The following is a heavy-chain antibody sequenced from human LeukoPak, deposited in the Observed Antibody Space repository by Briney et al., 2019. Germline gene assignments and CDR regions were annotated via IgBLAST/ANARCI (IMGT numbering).Heavy chain of an antibody. CDR1: GFSFSDYN. V-gene: IGHV3-30*18. CDR2: ISYNGINE. CDR3: AKRGYCRGGTCFSHDAFDI. D-gene: IGHD2-15*01. Sequence: LTGGSLRLSCAASGFSFSDYNMHWVRQAPGKGLEWMAVISYNGINEYYADSVKGRFTISRDNSKNTLYLQMNSLRAEDTAVYYCAKRGYCRGGTCFSHDAFDIWGQGTMVTVSS. J-gene: IGHJ3*02.